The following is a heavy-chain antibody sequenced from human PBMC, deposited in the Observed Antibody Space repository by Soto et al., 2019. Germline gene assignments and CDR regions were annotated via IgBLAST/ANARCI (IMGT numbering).Heavy chain of an antibody. CDR1: GGSIRNVY. J-gene: IGHJ4*02. Sequence: SETLSLTCTVSGGSIRNVYWSWIRQPPGKGLEWIGFIFHSGNAKYNPSLKSRVTMSVDTSKNQFSLSLDSVTAADTAVYFCATAHAHTIPFDYWGQGTLVTV. V-gene: IGHV4-59*01. CDR3: ATAHAHTIPFDY. D-gene: IGHD1-1*01. CDR2: IFHSGNA.